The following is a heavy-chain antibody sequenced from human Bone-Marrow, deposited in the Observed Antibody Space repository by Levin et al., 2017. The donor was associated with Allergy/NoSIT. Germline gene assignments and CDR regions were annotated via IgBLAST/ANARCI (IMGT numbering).Heavy chain of an antibody. Sequence: GESLKISCAASGFSFSTYGMHWVRQAPGKGLEWVAIITYDGSNDFYADSVKGRFTISRDNAENMLYLQINRLRVEDTAVYYCANHLGRYCSGDCPRAFDIWGQGTKVVVSS. CDR3: ANHLGRYCSGDCPRAFDI. J-gene: IGHJ3*02. CDR2: ITYDGSND. CDR1: GFSFSTYG. V-gene: IGHV3-30*18. D-gene: IGHD2-21*02.